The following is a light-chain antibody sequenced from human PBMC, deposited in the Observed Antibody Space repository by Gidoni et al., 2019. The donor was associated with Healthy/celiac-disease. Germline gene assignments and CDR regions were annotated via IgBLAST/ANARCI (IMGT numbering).Light chain of an antibody. CDR2: LGS. V-gene: IGKV2-28*01. Sequence: VMTQSPLSLPVTPGEPASISCRSSQSLLHSNGYNYLDWYLQKPGQSPQLLIYLGSNRASGVPDRFSGSGSGTDFTLKISRVEAEDVGVYYCMQALQTPITFGQGTRLEIK. CDR1: QSLLHSNGYNY. CDR3: MQALQTPIT. J-gene: IGKJ5*01.